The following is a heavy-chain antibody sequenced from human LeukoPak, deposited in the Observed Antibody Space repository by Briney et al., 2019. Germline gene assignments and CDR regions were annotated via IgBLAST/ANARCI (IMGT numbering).Heavy chain of an antibody. J-gene: IGHJ4*02. CDR2: INWNGDST. V-gene: IGHV3-20*04. Sequence: GGSLRLSCAASGFIFDDYGMNWVRQAPGKGLEWVSGINWNGDSTVYADSVKGRFTISRDNAKNSLYLQMSSLRAEDTAFYYCARSAGGAAAGDFDYWGQGTLVTVSS. CDR3: ARSAGGAAAGDFDY. D-gene: IGHD6-13*01. CDR1: GFIFDDYG.